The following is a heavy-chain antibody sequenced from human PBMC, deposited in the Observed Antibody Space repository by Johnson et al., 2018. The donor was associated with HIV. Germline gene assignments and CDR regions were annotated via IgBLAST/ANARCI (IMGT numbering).Heavy chain of an antibody. CDR2: IYSGGNT. J-gene: IGHJ3*02. CDR1: GFIFSDSY. D-gene: IGHD2-21*02. V-gene: IGHV3-66*01. CDR3: ARGCGGDCAHQEAFDI. Sequence: VQLVESGGGLVKPGGSLRLSCAASGFIFSDSYMNWVRQAPGKGLEWVSLIYSGGNTYYADSVRVRFTISRDNSKNTLSLQMNNLSAEDTAVYFCARGCGGDCAHQEAFDIWGQGTMVTVSS.